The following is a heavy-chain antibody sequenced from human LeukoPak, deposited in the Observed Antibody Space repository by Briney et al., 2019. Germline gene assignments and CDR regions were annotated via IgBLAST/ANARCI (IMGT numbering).Heavy chain of an antibody. CDR3: ARDKLGLGELSLYDQ. D-gene: IGHD3-16*02. CDR2: MNPNSGGT. CDR1: GYTLTGYY. J-gene: IGHJ5*02. V-gene: IGHV1-2*02. Sequence: ASVRVSCKASGYTLTGYYMHWVRQAPGQGLEWMGWMNPNSGGTKYAQKFQGRVTMTRDTSISTAYMELSRLRSDDTAMYYCARDKLGLGELSLYDQWGQGTLVTVFS.